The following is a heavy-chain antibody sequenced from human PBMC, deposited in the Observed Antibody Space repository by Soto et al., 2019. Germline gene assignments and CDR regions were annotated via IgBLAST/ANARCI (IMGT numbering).Heavy chain of an antibody. CDR3: ARAADSSSHHIDY. D-gene: IGHD6-13*01. V-gene: IGHV4-34*01. CDR2: INHSGST. CDR1: GGSFSGYY. Sequence: SETLSLTCAVYGGSFSGYYWSWIRQPPGKGLEWIGEINHSGSTNYNPSLKSRVTISVDTSKNQFSLKLSSVTAADTAVYYCARAADSSSHHIDYWGQGTLVTVSS. J-gene: IGHJ4*02.